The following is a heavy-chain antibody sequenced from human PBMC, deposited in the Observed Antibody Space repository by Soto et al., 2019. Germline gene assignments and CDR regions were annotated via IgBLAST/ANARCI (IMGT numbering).Heavy chain of an antibody. D-gene: IGHD3-10*01. V-gene: IGHV3-7*04. J-gene: IGHJ4*02. CDR3: VRDAHRGGDFDY. CDR2: IKPDGSEK. Sequence: GGSLRLSCAAAGFTFSSYWMVWVRQAPGKGLEWVANIKPDGSEKYYVDSVKGRFTISRDNARKSLYLQMNSLRAEDTAVYYCVRDAHRGGDFDYWGQGTLVTVSS. CDR1: GFTFSSYW.